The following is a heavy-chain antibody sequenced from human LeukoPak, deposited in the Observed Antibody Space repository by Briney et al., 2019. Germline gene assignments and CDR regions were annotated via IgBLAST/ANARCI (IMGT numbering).Heavy chain of an antibody. D-gene: IGHD2-15*01. J-gene: IGHJ5*02. CDR3: ARAGGVVVAATPNWFDP. CDR2: IKPDGGEK. Sequence: GGSLRLSCAASGLNFSRYWMTWVRQAPGKGLEWVASIKPDGGEKYYVDSVKGRFTISRDNAKNSLYLQMNSLRAEDTAVYYCARAGGVVVAATPNWFDPWGQGTLVTVSS. V-gene: IGHV3-7*03. CDR1: GLNFSRYW.